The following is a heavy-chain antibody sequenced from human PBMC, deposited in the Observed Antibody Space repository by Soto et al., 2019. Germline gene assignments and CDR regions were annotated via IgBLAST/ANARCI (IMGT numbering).Heavy chain of an antibody. CDR3: ARGIRGSRTGYDSRGAFDI. D-gene: IGHD3-22*01. Sequence: SVKVSCKASGGTFSSYAISWVRQAPGQGLEWMGGIIPIFGTANYAQKFQGRVTITADESTSTAYMELSSLRSEDTAVYYCARGIRGSRTGYDSRGAFDIWGQGTMVTVSS. CDR1: GGTFSSYA. CDR2: IIPIFGTA. J-gene: IGHJ3*02. V-gene: IGHV1-69*13.